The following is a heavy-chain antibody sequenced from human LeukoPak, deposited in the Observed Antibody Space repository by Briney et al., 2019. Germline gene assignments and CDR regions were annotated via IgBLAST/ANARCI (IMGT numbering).Heavy chain of an antibody. D-gene: IGHD3-10*01. J-gene: IGHJ4*02. V-gene: IGHV3-30*18. CDR3: AKDGFLIEGSGSYSHFDY. CDR1: GFTFSSYG. Sequence: GGSLRLSCAASGFTFSSYGMHWVRQAPGKGLEWVAVISYDGSNKYYADSVKGRFTISRDNSKNTLYLQMNSLRAEDTAVYYCAKDGFLIEGSGSYSHFDYWGQGTLVTVSS. CDR2: ISYDGSNK.